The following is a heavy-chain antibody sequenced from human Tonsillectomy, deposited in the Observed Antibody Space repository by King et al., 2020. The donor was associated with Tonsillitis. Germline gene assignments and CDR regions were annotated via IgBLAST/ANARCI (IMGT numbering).Heavy chain of an antibody. D-gene: IGHD4-17*01. CDR3: ARGRVTKKPMVDY. CDR2: IYSGGTT. CDR1: GFTVSSNY. J-gene: IGHJ4*02. V-gene: IGHV3-53*01. Sequence: VQLVESGGGLIQPGGSLRLSCAASGFTVSSNYMSWVRQAPGKGLEWVSVIYSGGTTYYADSVKGRFTISRDNSNNTLYLQMNSLRAEDTAVYYCARGRVTKKPMVDYWGQGTLVTVSS.